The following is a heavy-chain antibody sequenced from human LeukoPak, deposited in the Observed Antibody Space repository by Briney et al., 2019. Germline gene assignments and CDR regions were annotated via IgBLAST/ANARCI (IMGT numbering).Heavy chain of an antibody. CDR2: ISPRSGGT. J-gene: IGHJ5*02. Sequence: ASVKVSCKASGYSFIGYYMHWVRQAPGQGLEWMGWISPRSGGTDFAQKFQGRVTMISDTSISTAYMELSSLRSDDTAVYYCARRYNYGGNYEYFDPWGQGTLVTVSS. D-gene: IGHD4-23*01. CDR1: GYSFIGYY. CDR3: ARRYNYGGNYEYFDP. V-gene: IGHV1-2*02.